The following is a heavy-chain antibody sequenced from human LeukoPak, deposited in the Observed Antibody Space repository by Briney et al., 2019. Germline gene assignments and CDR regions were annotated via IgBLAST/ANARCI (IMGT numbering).Heavy chain of an antibody. J-gene: IGHJ4*02. CDR2: IYYTGST. V-gene: IGHV4-59*02. CDR1: GDSVTTYY. Sequence: SETLSLTCTVSGDSVTTYYWSWIRQSPGRGLEWIGYIYYTGSTNYNPSLRSRLTISVDTSKNQFSLKLSSVTAADTAVYYCARGSGSSYFDLWGQGTLVTVSS. D-gene: IGHD1-26*01. CDR3: ARGSGSSYFDL.